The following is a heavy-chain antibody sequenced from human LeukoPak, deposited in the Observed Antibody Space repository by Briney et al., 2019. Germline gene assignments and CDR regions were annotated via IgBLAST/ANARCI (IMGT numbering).Heavy chain of an antibody. CDR1: GFTVSSSY. D-gene: IGHD6-19*01. CDR2: IYSGGST. CDR3: AKDGYSSGEYFQH. Sequence: GGSLRLSCAASGFTVSSSYMSWVRQAPGKGLEWVSIIYSGGSTYYADSVKGRFTISRDNSKNALYLQMNSLRAEDTAVYYCAKDGYSSGEYFQHWGQGTLVTVSS. J-gene: IGHJ1*01. V-gene: IGHV3-53*01.